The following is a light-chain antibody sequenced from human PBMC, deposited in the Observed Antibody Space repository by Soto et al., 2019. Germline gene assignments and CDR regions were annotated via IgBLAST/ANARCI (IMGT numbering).Light chain of an antibody. J-gene: IGKJ3*01. CDR2: GAS. CDR1: QSVSTY. V-gene: IGKV3-20*01. CDR3: HQYGSSPPFT. Sequence: SVLTQSPGTLSLSPGERATLSCRASQSVSTYLAWYQQKPGQAPRLLIYGASNRATGIPDRFSGSGSGTDFTLTISRLEPEDSAVYFCHQYGSSPPFTFGPGTKVDIK.